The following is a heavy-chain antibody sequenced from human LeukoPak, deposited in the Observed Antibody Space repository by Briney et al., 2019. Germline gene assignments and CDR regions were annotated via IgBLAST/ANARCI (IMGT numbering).Heavy chain of an antibody. D-gene: IGHD3-10*01. Sequence: GGSLRLSCAASGFTFSSYWMHWVRQAPGKGLVWVSRITSDGSSTNYADSVKGRFTISRDNAKDTLYLQMNSLRAEDTAVYYCAKRGAITITTYYFDYWGQGTLVTVSS. J-gene: IGHJ4*02. V-gene: IGHV3-74*01. CDR2: ITSDGSST. CDR3: AKRGAITITTYYFDY. CDR1: GFTFSSYW.